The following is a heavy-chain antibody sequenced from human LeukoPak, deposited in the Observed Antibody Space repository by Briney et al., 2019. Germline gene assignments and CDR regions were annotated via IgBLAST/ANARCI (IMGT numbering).Heavy chain of an antibody. CDR3: ARGGLIQRHAFDI. CDR2: INWNGCST. J-gene: IGHJ3*02. CDR1: GFTFDDYG. V-gene: IGHV3-20*04. Sequence: GGSLRLSCAACGFTFDDYGMRWVREVRAKGLEWVSGINWNGCSTGNADSVKGRFTIYRDNAKNSLYLQMLSLRDEDTALYYCARGGLIQRHAFDIWGQGTMVTVSS. D-gene: IGHD1-1*01.